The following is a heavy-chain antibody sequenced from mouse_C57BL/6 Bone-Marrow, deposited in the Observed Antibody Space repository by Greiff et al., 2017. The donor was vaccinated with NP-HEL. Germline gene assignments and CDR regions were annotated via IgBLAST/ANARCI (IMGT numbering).Heavy chain of an antibody. J-gene: IGHJ4*01. Sequence: SGPVLVKPGASVKMSCKASGYTFTDYYMNWVKQSHGKSLEWIGVINPYNGGTSYNQKFKGKATLTVDKSSSTAYMELNSLTSEDSAVYYCAAGTGYYYAMDYWGQGTSVTVSS. CDR2: INPYNGGT. CDR1: GYTFTDYY. CDR3: AAGTGYYYAMDY. V-gene: IGHV1-19*01. D-gene: IGHD3-3*01.